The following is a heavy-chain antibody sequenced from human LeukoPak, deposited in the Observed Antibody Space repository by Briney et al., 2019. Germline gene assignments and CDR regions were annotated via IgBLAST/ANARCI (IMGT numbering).Heavy chain of an antibody. CDR1: GFTFSSYW. V-gene: IGHV3-74*01. CDR3: ASDDYGDYEDGFDI. J-gene: IGHJ3*02. Sequence: GGSLRLSCAASGFTFSSYWMHWVRQAPGKGLVWVSRINSDGSTTSYADSVKGRFTISRDNAKKSLYLQMNSLRGEDTAVYYCASDDYGDYEDGFDIWGQGTMVTVSS. D-gene: IGHD4-17*01. CDR2: INSDGSTT.